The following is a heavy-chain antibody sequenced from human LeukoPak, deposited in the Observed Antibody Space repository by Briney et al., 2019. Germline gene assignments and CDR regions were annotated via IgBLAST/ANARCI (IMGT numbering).Heavy chain of an antibody. Sequence: PETLSLTCAVSGGSISSSNWWSWVRQPPGKGLEWIGEIYHSGSTNYKPSLKSRVTISVDTSKNQFSLKLSSVTAADTAVYYCARGRFLDAFDIWGQGTMVTVSS. CDR1: GGSISSSNW. CDR2: IYHSGST. CDR3: ARGRFLDAFDI. V-gene: IGHV4-4*03. J-gene: IGHJ3*02. D-gene: IGHD3-3*01.